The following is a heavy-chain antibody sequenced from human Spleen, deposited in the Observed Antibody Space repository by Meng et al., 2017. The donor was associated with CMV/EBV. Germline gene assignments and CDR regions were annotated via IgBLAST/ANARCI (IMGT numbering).Heavy chain of an antibody. CDR3: ARDGGYYDFWSGGNADAFDI. CDR1: GYTFTAYY. D-gene: IGHD3-3*01. Sequence: ASVKVSCKASGYTFTAYYMHWVRQAPGQGLEWMGWINPSSGGTNNAQKFQGRVTLTRDTSISTAYMELRSLRSYDTAVYYCARDGGYYDFWSGGNADAFDIWGQGTMVTVSS. CDR2: INPSSGGT. J-gene: IGHJ3*02. V-gene: IGHV1-2*02.